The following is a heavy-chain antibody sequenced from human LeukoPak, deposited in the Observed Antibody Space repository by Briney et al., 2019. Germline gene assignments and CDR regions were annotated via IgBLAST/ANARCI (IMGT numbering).Heavy chain of an antibody. Sequence: GGSLRLSCAASGVTSNYMTWVRQAPGKGLEWVSVIYNGGTTYYADSVKGRFTISGDNSKSTLFVYLQMNSLRTDDTALYYCAGGGEAARSLAYWGQGALVTVSS. V-gene: IGHV3-66*02. J-gene: IGHJ4*02. CDR3: AGGGEAARSLAY. CDR1: GVTSNY. CDR2: IYNGGTT. D-gene: IGHD6-6*01.